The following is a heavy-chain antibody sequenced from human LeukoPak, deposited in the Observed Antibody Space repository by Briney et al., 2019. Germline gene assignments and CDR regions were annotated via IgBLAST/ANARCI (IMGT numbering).Heavy chain of an antibody. CDR3: ATEGGYCFSTACYKYFQH. J-gene: IGHJ1*01. D-gene: IGHD2-2*02. V-gene: IGHV3-74*01. CDR1: GFTFSNYW. CDR2: IYSDGSST. Sequence: GGSLRLSCAASGFTFSNYWMHWVRQAPGKGLVWVSRIYSDGSSTTYADSVEGRLTISRDNAKNTLYLQMNGLRAEDTAVYYCATEGGYCFSTACYKYFQHWGQGTLVTVSS.